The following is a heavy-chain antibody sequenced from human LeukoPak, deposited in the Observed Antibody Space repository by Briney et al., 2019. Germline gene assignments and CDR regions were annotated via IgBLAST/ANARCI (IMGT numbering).Heavy chain of an antibody. CDR1: GFTFSSSA. CDR3: AKRDDSSSWTAFDI. Sequence: PGGSLRLSCAASGFTFSSSAMTWVRQAQGKGLEWVSAISGSGGGTYYADSVRGRFTISRDNPKNTLYLQMNSLRAEDTAVYYCAKRDDSSSWTAFDIWGQGTMVTVSS. D-gene: IGHD6-13*01. J-gene: IGHJ3*02. V-gene: IGHV3-23*01. CDR2: ISGSGGGT.